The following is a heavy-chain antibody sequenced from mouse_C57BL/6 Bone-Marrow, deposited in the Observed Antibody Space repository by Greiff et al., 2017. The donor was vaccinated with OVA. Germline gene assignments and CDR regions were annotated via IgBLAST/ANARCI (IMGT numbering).Heavy chain of an antibody. CDR3: ARQRGWLLSFAY. D-gene: IGHD2-3*01. CDR2: IYPSDSET. CDR1: GYTFTSYW. J-gene: IGHJ3*01. Sequence: QVQLQQPGAELVRPGSSVKLSCKASGYTFTSYWMDWVKQRPGQGLEWIGNIYPSDSETHYNQKFKDKAPLTVDKSSSTAYMQLSSLTSEDSAVYYCARQRGWLLSFAYWGQGTLVTVSA. V-gene: IGHV1-61*01.